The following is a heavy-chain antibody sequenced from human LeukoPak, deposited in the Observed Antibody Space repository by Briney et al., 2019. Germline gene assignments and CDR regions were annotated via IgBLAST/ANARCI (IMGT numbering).Heavy chain of an antibody. CDR2: IYHSGST. V-gene: IGHV4-38-2*01. CDR3: ASPFLQYNSTSGWSYRDGL. CDR1: GGSISGYY. D-gene: IGHD2/OR15-2a*01. Sequence: SETLSLTCAVYGGSISGYYWGWIRQPPGKGLEWIGSIYHSGSTYYNPSLKSRVTISVDTSKNQFSLKLTSVTAADTAVYYCASPFLQYNSTSGWSYRDGLWGQGTLVTVSS. J-gene: IGHJ4*02.